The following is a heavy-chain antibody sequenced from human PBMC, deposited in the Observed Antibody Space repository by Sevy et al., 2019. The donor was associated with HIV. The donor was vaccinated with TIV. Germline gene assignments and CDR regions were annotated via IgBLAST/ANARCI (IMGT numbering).Heavy chain of an antibody. CDR2: IKEDGSEK. Sequence: GGSLRLSCAASGFTFSSYWMTWVRQAPGKGLEWVANIKEDGSEKYYVDSVKGRFTMCRDNAKNSLYLQMNSLRADDTAVYYCAREGYYYDSSGYYFGGYYFDYWGQGTLVTVSS. V-gene: IGHV3-7*03. D-gene: IGHD3-22*01. CDR1: GFTFSSYW. CDR3: AREGYYYDSSGYYFGGYYFDY. J-gene: IGHJ4*02.